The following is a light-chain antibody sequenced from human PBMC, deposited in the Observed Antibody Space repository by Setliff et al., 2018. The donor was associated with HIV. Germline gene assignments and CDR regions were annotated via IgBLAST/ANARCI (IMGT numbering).Light chain of an antibody. Sequence: QSVLTQEVSVSGTVGQKVTLSCSGNSNNFGSHSVAWFQHKSHGAPKTVMFANSPPSGIPGRFSGSHSGTTASLTISGLQPEDEADYYCSTWDYSLSARVFGPGTKVTVL. V-gene: IGLV1-44*01. J-gene: IGLJ1*01. CDR1: SNNFGSHS. CDR2: AN. CDR3: STWDYSLSARV.